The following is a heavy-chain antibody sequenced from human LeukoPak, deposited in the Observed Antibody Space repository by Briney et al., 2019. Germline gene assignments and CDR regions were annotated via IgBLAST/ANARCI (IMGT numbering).Heavy chain of an antibody. V-gene: IGHV4-30-2*01. CDR2: IHHSGST. J-gene: IGHJ4*02. D-gene: IGHD2-2*01. CDR3: ARGLGYCSSTSCYSSLTFDY. Sequence: ASQTLSLTCAVSGGSISGGGYSWGWIRQPPGKGLEWIGYIHHSGSTYYNPSLKSRVTISVDRSKNHFSLKLTSVTAADTAVYYCARGLGYCSSTSCYSSLTFDYWGQGALVTVSS. CDR1: GGSISGGGYS.